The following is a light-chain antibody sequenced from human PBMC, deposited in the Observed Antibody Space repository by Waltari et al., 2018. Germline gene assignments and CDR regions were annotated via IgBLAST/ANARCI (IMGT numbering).Light chain of an antibody. J-gene: IGLJ2*01. V-gene: IGLV1-44*01. CDR1: SSKSGRNE. CDR2: RND. Sequence: LLTQPPSISGAPGQRLPIAGSGGSSKSGRNEGNWYAQDPGTTPKPLLYRNDQRPSGVSDRFSGSKSDTSASLAITGLLSADEADYICATWDDSLNAWIFGGGTRLTVL. CDR3: ATWDDSLNAWI.